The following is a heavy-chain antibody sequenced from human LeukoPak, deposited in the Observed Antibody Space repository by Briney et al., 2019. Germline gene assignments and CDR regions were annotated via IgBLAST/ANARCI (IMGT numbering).Heavy chain of an antibody. CDR2: IYWYDDK. D-gene: IGHD2-2*01. CDR1: GFSLSTSGVG. Sequence: SGPTLVKPTQTLTLTCTFSGFSLSTSGVGVGWIRQPPGKALEWIALIYWYDDKRYSPSLKSRLTITKDTSKNQVVLTMTNMDPVDTATYYCAHGQTYCSSTSCYLLDAFDIWGQGTMVTVSS. CDR3: AHGQTYCSSTSCYLLDAFDI. J-gene: IGHJ3*02. V-gene: IGHV2-5*01.